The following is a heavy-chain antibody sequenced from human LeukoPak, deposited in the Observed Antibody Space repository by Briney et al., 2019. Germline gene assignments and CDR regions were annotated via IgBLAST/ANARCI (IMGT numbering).Heavy chain of an antibody. CDR3: ARDGHYYGSGSWDYFDY. Sequence: PGGSLRLSCAASGFTFSSYWMSWVRQAPGKGLEWVANIKQAGSEKYYVDSVKGRFTISRDNAKNSLYLQMNSLRAEDTAVYYCARDGHYYGSGSWDYFDYWGQGTLVTVSS. CDR1: GFTFSSYW. CDR2: IKQAGSEK. D-gene: IGHD3-10*01. V-gene: IGHV3-7*01. J-gene: IGHJ4*02.